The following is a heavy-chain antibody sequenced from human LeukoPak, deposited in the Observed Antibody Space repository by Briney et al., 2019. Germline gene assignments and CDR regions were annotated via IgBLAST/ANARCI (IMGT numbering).Heavy chain of an antibody. CDR1: GFTFSTYG. V-gene: IGHV3-23*01. Sequence: GGSLRLSCAASGFTFSTYGMSWVRQAPGKGLDWVSAISGSGGRTTYADSVAGRFTVSRDNSKNTVYLQMNSLRAEDTAVYYCARYGMDVWGQGTTVTVSS. J-gene: IGHJ6*02. CDR2: ISGSGGRT. CDR3: ARYGMDV.